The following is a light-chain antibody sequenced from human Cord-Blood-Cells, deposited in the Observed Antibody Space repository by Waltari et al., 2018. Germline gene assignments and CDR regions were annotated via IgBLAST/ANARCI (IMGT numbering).Light chain of an antibody. J-gene: IGLJ1*01. CDR1: SSDIGGYNC. V-gene: IGLV2-14*01. CDR2: EVS. CDR3: SSYTSSSTYV. Sequence: QSALTQPPSVSGSLGQSITISCTGTSSDIGGYNCVSWYQQHPGKAPQLLIYEVSQRPSGVSDRFSGSKSGNTASLTISGLQAEDEADYYCSSYTSSSTYVFGTGTKVTVL.